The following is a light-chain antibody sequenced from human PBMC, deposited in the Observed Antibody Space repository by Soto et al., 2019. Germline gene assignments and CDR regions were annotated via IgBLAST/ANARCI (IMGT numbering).Light chain of an antibody. Sequence: EIVLTQSPGTLSLSPGERATLSCRASQSVSSSYLAWYQQKPGQAPRLLIYGASSRATGIPDRFSGSGSGTAFPLTISRLEAEDFAVYYCQQYGSSPTFTFGGGTKVEIK. V-gene: IGKV3-20*01. CDR3: QQYGSSPTFT. CDR1: QSVSSSY. CDR2: GAS. J-gene: IGKJ4*01.